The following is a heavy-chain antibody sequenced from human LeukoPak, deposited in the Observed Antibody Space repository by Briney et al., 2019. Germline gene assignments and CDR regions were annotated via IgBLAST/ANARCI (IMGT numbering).Heavy chain of an antibody. J-gene: IGHJ4*02. CDR2: IYYSGST. CDR1: GGSISSYY. Sequence: SETLSLTCTVSGGSISSYYWSWIRQPPGKGLEWIGYIYYSGSTNYNPSLKSRVTISVDTSKNQFSLKLSSVTAADTAVYYCASMSDFWSGSTLFDYWGQGTLVTVFS. V-gene: IGHV4-59*08. CDR3: ASMSDFWSGSTLFDY. D-gene: IGHD3-3*01.